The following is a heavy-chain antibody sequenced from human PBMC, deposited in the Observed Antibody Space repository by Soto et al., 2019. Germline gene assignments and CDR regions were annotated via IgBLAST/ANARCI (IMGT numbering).Heavy chain of an antibody. CDR3: ARSSPSLSGRIGYFDY. J-gene: IGHJ4*02. V-gene: IGHV4-59*08. CDR1: GGSFNHYY. Sequence: SETLSLTCAVYGGSFNHYYWSWIRQPPGKGLEWIGCVYYSGSTNYNPSLKSRVTISIDTSKNQFSLKLNSVTAADTAVYYCARSSPSLSGRIGYFDYWGQGALVTVSS. CDR2: VYYSGST.